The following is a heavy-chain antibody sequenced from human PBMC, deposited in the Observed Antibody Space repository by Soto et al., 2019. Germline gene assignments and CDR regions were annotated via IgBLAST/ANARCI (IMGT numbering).Heavy chain of an antibody. CDR1: GGTFSSYA. CDR2: IIPIFGTA. CDR3: ARDWGINGTKGPWFDP. Sequence: GGTVKVSCKASGGTFSSYAISWVRQAPGQGLEWMGGIIPIFGTANYAQKFQGRVTITADESTSTAYMELSSLRSEDTAVYYCARDWGINGTKGPWFDPWGQGTLVTVSS. D-gene: IGHD1-7*01. V-gene: IGHV1-69*13. J-gene: IGHJ5*02.